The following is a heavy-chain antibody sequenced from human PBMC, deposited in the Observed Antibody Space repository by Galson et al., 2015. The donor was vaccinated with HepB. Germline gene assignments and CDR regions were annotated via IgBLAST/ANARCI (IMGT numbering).Heavy chain of an antibody. V-gene: IGHV3-21*01. CDR3: ARVSVITMVRGVIITADAFDI. D-gene: IGHD3-10*01. Sequence: SLRLSCAASGFTFSSYSMNWVRQAPGKGLEWVSSISSSSSYIYYADSVKGRFTISRDNAKNSLYLQMNSLRAEDTAVYYCARVSVITMVRGVIITADAFDIWGQGTMVTVSS. J-gene: IGHJ3*02. CDR1: GFTFSSYS. CDR2: ISSSSSYI.